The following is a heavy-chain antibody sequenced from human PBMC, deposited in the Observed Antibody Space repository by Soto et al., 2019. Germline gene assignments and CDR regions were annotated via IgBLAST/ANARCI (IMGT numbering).Heavy chain of an antibody. CDR3: ARPERRWAVAGYWYFNL. CDR1: GDTFSNFA. Sequence: QVQLVQSGAEVKKPGSSVKVSCKASGDTFSNFAFGWVRQAPGQGLEWMGWIIPIFGTTNHAQKFQDRVTISADESTSTAYMELRNLRSNDTAVYYCARPERRWAVAGYWYFNLWGRGTLVTVSP. D-gene: IGHD6-19*01. CDR2: IIPIFGTT. J-gene: IGHJ2*01. V-gene: IGHV1-69*01.